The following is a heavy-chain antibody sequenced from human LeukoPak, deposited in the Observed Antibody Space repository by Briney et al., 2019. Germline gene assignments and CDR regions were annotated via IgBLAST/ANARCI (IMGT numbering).Heavy chain of an antibody. D-gene: IGHD6-13*01. CDR3: AKAFPPTGGIAAAGEGH. V-gene: IGHV3-74*01. J-gene: IGHJ4*02. CDR2: INSDGSST. CDR1: GFTFSSYW. Sequence: GGSLRLSCAASGFTFSSYWMHWVRQAPGKGLVWVSRINSDGSSTSYADSVKGRFTISRDNAKNTLSLQLNSLRPEDTAVYYCAKAFPPTGGIAAAGEGHWGQGTLVTVSS.